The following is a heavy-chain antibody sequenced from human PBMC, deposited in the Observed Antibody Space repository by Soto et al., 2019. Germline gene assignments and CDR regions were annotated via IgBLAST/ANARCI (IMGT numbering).Heavy chain of an antibody. V-gene: IGHV4-61*01. CDR3: AWGGYSGRLYYFDY. D-gene: IGHD2-15*01. CDR2: IYYSGRT. CDR1: GGSVSSTYYY. J-gene: IGHJ4*02. Sequence: PSETLSLTCFVSGGSVSSTYYYWSWIRQPPGKGLEWIGYIYYSGRTDYKSSLKSRVTISLDPSKNQVSLKFNSVTAADTAVYYFAWGGYSGRLYYFDYWGLGTLVTVSS.